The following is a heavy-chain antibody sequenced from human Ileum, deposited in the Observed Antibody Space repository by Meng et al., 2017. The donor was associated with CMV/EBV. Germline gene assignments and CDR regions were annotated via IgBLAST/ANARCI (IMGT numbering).Heavy chain of an antibody. CDR3: ARDFMYGPH. V-gene: IGHV3-74*01. Sequence: EVQLVESGGGSVRPGVSLRVSCVASGFTFDKYWMHWNRQAPGQGLVWFSRISPDGSDTTYADSVRGRFTISRDNSKNTLFLQMDSPRAEDTAVYYCARDFMYGPHWGQGTLVTVSS. D-gene: IGHD2-8*01. CDR1: GFTFDKYW. J-gene: IGHJ4*02. CDR2: ISPDGSDT.